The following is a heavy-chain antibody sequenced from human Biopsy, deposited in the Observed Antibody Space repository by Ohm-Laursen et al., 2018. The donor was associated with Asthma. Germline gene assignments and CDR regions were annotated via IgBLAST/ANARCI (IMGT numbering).Heavy chain of an antibody. CDR1: GFTFGSYG. CDR3: VRDGTDDAFDI. V-gene: IGHV3-30*06. J-gene: IGHJ3*02. D-gene: IGHD1-1*01. CDR2: ISKDASTQ. Sequence: SLRLSCSASGFTFGSYGLNWVRQAPGKGLEWVGVISKDASTQDYADSVKGRFTMARDNSKNTLDLQMNSLREEDTAVYYCVRDGTDDAFDIWGQGTVVSVSS.